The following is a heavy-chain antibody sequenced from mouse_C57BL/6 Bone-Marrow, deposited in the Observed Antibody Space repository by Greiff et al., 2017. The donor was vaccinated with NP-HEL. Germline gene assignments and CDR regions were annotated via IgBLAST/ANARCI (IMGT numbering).Heavy chain of an antibody. J-gene: IGHJ2*01. CDR2: IDPSDSYT. CDR1: GYTFTSYW. Sequence: QVQLQQPGAELVMPGASVKLSCKASGYTFTSYWMHWVKQRPGQGLEWIGEIDPSDSYTNYNQKFKGKSTLTVDKSSSTAYMQLSSLTSEDSADYYCARRDSNYFDYWGQGTTLTVSS. D-gene: IGHD2-5*01. CDR3: ARRDSNYFDY. V-gene: IGHV1-69*01.